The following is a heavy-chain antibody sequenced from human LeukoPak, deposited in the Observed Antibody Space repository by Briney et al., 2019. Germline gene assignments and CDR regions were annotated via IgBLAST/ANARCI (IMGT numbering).Heavy chain of an antibody. D-gene: IGHD3-16*01. CDR3: ARETSQKGAHCMDV. V-gene: IGHV4-59*01. CDR1: GGSFSGYY. Sequence: SETLSLTCAVYGGSFSGYYWSWIRQPPGKGLEWIGYIYYSGSTNYNPSLKSRVTISVDTSKNQFSLKLNSVTAADTAVYYCARETSQKGAHCMDVWGKGTTVTISS. J-gene: IGHJ6*03. CDR2: IYYSGST.